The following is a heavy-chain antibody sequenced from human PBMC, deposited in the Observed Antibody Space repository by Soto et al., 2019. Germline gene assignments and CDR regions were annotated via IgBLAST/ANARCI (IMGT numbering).Heavy chain of an antibody. CDR2: IDPRSGAS. CDR1: GYPFTDLY. V-gene: IGHV1-2*02. CDR3: ARDNYGALDY. J-gene: IGHJ4*02. D-gene: IGHD2-21*01. Sequence: ASVKVSCKPSGYPFTDLYIHWVRQAPGLGLEWMGWIDPRSGASRKTQRFQGRFTMTRDTSTNTVYMELSSLRSDDTAVYFCARDNYGALDYWGQGTLVTVSS.